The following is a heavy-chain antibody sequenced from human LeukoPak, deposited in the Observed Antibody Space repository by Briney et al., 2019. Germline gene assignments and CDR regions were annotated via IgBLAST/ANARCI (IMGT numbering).Heavy chain of an antibody. D-gene: IGHD3-10*01. Sequence: PSETLSLTCTVSGDSISSSSYYWGWIRQPAGKGLEWIGSIPDSGSTYYNPSLKSRLTISVDTSKNQFSLKLSSVTAADTAVYYCARCKDYYVSGSYYKTFDYWGQGTLVTVSS. CDR3: ARCKDYYVSGSYYKTFDY. CDR2: IPDSGST. CDR1: GDSISSSSYY. V-gene: IGHV4-39*07. J-gene: IGHJ4*02.